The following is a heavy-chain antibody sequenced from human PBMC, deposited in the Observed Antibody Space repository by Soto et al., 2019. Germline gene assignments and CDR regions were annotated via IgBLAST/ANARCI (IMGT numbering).Heavy chain of an antibody. CDR3: VGKGYTTDNWFDP. CDR1: GGTFSSYT. D-gene: IGHD5-12*01. V-gene: IGHV1-69*02. CDR2: IIPILGIA. Sequence: SVKVSCKASGGTFSSYTISWVRQAPGQGLEWMGRIIPILGIANYAQKFQGRVTITADKSTSTAYMELSSLRSEDTAVYYCVGKGYTTDNWFDPWGQGTLVTVSS. J-gene: IGHJ5*02.